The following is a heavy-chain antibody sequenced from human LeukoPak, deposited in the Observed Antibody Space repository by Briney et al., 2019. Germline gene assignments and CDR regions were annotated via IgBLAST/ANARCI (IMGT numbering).Heavy chain of an antibody. CDR3: GKDLWGSSWYNWFDP. J-gene: IGHJ5*02. D-gene: IGHD6-13*01. V-gene: IGHV3-74*01. Sequence: GGSLRLSCAASGFTFSNYWMHWVRQAPGKGLVWVSRINSAGSSTSYADSVKGRFTISRDNAKNTLYLQMNSLRADDTAVYYCGKDLWGSSWYNWFDPWGQGTLVTVAS. CDR1: GFTFSNYW. CDR2: INSAGSST.